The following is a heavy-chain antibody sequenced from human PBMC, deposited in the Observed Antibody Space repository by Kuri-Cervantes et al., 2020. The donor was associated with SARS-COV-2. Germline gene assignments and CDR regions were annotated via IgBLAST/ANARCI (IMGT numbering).Heavy chain of an antibody. J-gene: IGHJ4*02. Sequence: GGSLRLSCAASGFTFSSYAMHWVRQAPGKGLEWVAVISYDGSNKYYADSVKGRFTISRDNSKNTLYLQMNSLRAEDTAVYYCARDLPSIFGVVIIEGGGFDYWGQGTLVTVSS. CDR1: GFTFSSYA. D-gene: IGHD3-3*01. V-gene: IGHV3-30-3*01. CDR3: ARDLPSIFGVVIIEGGGFDY. CDR2: ISYDGSNK.